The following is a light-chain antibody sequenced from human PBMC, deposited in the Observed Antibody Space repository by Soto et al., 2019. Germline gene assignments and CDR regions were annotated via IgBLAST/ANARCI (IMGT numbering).Light chain of an antibody. Sequence: SYELTQPPSVSVAPGRTAIITCGGSKVGSKSVHWYQQKPGQAPVLVIYYDVDRPSGIPERFSGSNSGDTATLTIASVEDGDEADYYCQVWDGSTHPLVFGGGIKLTVL. V-gene: IGLV3-21*04. CDR2: YDV. CDR3: QVWDGSTHPLV. J-gene: IGLJ3*02. CDR1: KVGSKS.